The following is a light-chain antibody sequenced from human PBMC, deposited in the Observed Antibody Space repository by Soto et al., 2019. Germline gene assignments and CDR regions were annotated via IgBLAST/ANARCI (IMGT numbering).Light chain of an antibody. CDR2: GAS. V-gene: IGKV3-15*01. J-gene: IGKJ5*01. CDR1: QSVSSN. Sequence: EIGMTQSPATLSVCPGERATLSCRASQSVSSNLAWYQQKPGQAPRLLIYGASTRATGIPARFSGSGSGTEFTLTISSLQSEDFAVYYCQQYNNWPSITFGQGTRLEI. CDR3: QQYNNWPSIT.